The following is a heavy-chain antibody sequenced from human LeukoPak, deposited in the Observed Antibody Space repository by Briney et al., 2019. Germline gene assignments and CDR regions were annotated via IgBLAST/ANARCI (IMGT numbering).Heavy chain of an antibody. D-gene: IGHD2-8*02. CDR1: GYTFTSNY. CDR2: ISPSGGST. V-gene: IGHV1-46*01. CDR3: ARESSGGSPLVH. Sequence: RASVKVSCKAFGYTFTSNYMHWVRQAPGQGPEWMGVISPSGGSTTYAQKFQGRVTLTRDMSTSTDYLELSSLRSEDTAVYYCARESSGGSPLVHWGQGTLVTVSS. J-gene: IGHJ4*02.